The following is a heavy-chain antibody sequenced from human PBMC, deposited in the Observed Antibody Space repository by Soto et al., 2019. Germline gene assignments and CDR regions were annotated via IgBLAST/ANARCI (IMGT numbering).Heavy chain of an antibody. Sequence: QVQLQQWGAGLLKPSETLSLTCAVYGGSFSGYYWSWIRQPPGKGLEWIGEINHSGSTNYNPSLKSRVTISVDTSKNQFSLKLSSVTDAETAVYYCATGSWEYNWFDPWGQGTLVSVYS. V-gene: IGHV4-34*01. CDR3: ATGSWEYNWFDP. CDR2: INHSGST. J-gene: IGHJ5*02. CDR1: GGSFSGYY. D-gene: IGHD3-10*01.